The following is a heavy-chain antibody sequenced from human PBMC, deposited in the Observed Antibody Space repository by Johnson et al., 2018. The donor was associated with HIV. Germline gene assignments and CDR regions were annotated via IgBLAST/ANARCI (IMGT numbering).Heavy chain of an antibody. V-gene: IGHV3-66*02. Sequence: MLLVESGGGVVQPGGSLRLSCAASGFTVSSNYMSWVRQAPGKGLEWVSVIFSDGNTYNADSVKGRFTISRDNYKNMLYLQMDSLRPEDTAVYYCARDGRDLVTRGAFDIWGQGTVVTVSS. J-gene: IGHJ3*02. D-gene: IGHD5-18*01. CDR1: GFTVSSNY. CDR2: IFSDGNT. CDR3: ARDGRDLVTRGAFDI.